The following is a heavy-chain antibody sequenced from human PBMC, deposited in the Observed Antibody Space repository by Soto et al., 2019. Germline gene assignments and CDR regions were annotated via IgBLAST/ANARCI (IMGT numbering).Heavy chain of an antibody. CDR2: IYPGDSDT. V-gene: IGHV5-51*01. Sequence: GGSLKISCLGSGYSFTSYWIGWVRQMPGKGLEWMGIIYPGDSDTRYSPSFQGQVTISADKSISTAYLQWSSLKASDTAMYYCARQGAYYGSGSYYKPHYYYGLDVWGQGTTATASS. CDR3: ARQGAYYGSGSYYKPHYYYGLDV. J-gene: IGHJ6*02. CDR1: GYSFTSYW. D-gene: IGHD3-10*01.